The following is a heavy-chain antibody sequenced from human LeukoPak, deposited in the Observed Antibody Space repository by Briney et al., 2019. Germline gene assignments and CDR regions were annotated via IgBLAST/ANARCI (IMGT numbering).Heavy chain of an antibody. V-gene: IGHV1-46*01. CDR2: INPSGGST. J-gene: IGHJ4*02. D-gene: IGHD3-3*01. CDR1: GYTFTSYY. CDR3: ARDKGITIFGVVKYYFDY. Sequence: ASVKASCKASGYTFTSYYMHWVRQAPGQGLEWMGIINPSGGSTSYAQKFQGRVTMTRDTSTSTVYMELSSLRSEDTAVYYCARDKGITIFGVVKYYFDYWGQGTLVTVSS.